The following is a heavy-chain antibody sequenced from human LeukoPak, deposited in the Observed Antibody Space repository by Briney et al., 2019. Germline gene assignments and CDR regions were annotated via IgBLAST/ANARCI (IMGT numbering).Heavy chain of an antibody. Sequence: TLSLTXTVSXGSISSGGYYWGWIRQHRGKGLEWIGYIYYSGSTYYNPSLKSRVTISVDTSKNQFSLKLSSVTAADTAVYYCATGSYGSDDAFDIWGQGTMVTVSS. V-gene: IGHV4-31*03. J-gene: IGHJ3*02. D-gene: IGHD5-18*01. CDR1: XGSISSGGYY. CDR3: ATGSYGSDDAFDI. CDR2: IYYSGST.